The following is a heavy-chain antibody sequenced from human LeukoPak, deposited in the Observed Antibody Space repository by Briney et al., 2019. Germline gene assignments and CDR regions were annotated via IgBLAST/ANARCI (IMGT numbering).Heavy chain of an antibody. V-gene: IGHV3-23*01. CDR1: GFTFSSYA. D-gene: IGHD1-1*01. CDR2: ISGSGAST. J-gene: IGHJ4*02. CDR3: ARDWNPEYYFDY. Sequence: GGSLRLSCAASGFTFSSYAMSWVRQAPGKGLEWVSTISGSGASTYYADSVKGRFTISRDNSKNTLYLQMNSLRAEDTAVYYCARDWNPEYYFDYWGQGTLVTVSS.